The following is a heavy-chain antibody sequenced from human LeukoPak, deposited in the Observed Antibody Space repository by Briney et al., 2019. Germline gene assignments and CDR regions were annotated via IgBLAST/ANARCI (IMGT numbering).Heavy chain of an antibody. J-gene: IGHJ4*02. Sequence: PGGSLRLSCAASGFTFSSYAMSWVRQAPGKGLEWVSAITGSGGSTYYADSVKGRFTISRDNSKNTLYLQMNSLRAEDTAVYYCASYGLRYFDWLFVGGYYFDYWGQGTLVTVSS. CDR3: ASYGLRYFDWLFVGGYYFDY. CDR2: ITGSGGST. D-gene: IGHD3-9*01. CDR1: GFTFSSYA. V-gene: IGHV3-23*01.